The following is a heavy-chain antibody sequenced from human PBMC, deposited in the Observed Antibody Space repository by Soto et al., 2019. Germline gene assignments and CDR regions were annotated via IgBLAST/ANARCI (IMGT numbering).Heavy chain of an antibody. D-gene: IGHD2-8*02. J-gene: IGHJ3*01. CDR3: AGNIITTGGFDV. Sequence: EMQLVETGGGLIQPGGSVRLSCAASGFSVSPHYMGWVRQAPGKGLEWVSVICCGGTTYYAESVKGRFTISRDTSKNTVYVQMNSLRAEDTALYYCAGNIITTGGFDVWGQGTMVTVSS. CDR1: GFSVSPHY. V-gene: IGHV3-53*02. CDR2: ICCGGTT.